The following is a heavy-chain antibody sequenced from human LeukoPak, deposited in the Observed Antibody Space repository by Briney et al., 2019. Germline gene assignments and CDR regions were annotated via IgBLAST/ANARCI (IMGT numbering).Heavy chain of an antibody. CDR1: GFTFDDYA. J-gene: IGHJ4*02. CDR2: ISWNSGSI. CDR3: AKDMRLSLVGATQGGFDY. Sequence: GRSLRLSCAASGFTFDDYAMHWVRQAPVKGLEWVSGISWNSGSIGYADSVKGRFTISRDNAKNSLYLQMNSLRAEDTALYYCAKDMRLSLVGATQGGFDYWGQGTLVTVSS. V-gene: IGHV3-9*01. D-gene: IGHD1-26*01.